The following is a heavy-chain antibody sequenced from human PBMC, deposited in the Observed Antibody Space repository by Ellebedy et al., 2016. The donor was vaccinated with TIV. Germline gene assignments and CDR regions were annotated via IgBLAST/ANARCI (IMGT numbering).Heavy chain of an antibody. J-gene: IGHJ4*02. V-gene: IGHV3-30-3*01. CDR3: ARGDAPFTLDD. CDR2: ISFDGDST. D-gene: IGHD2/OR15-2a*01. Sequence: PGGSLRLSCAASGFTFGSYAMYWVRKAPGKGLDWVSMISFDGDSTYYSDSVEGRFSVSRDNSKNILYLQMDNLRPEDTAVYYCARGDAPFTLDDWGQGSLVTVSA. CDR1: GFTFGSYA.